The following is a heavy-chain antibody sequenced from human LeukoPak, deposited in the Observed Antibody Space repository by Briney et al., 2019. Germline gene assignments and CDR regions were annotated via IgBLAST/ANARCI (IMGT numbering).Heavy chain of an antibody. V-gene: IGHV4-38-2*02. D-gene: IGHD4-11*01. CDR1: GYSISSGYY. CDR3: AREDAYNYYYYYYMDV. CDR2: IYHSGST. J-gene: IGHJ6*03. Sequence: SETLSLTCTVSGYSISSGYYWGWIRQPPGKGLEWIGSIYHSGSTYCNPSLKSRVTISVDTSKNQFSLKLSSVTAADTAVYYCAREDAYNYYYYYYMDVWGKGTTVTVSS.